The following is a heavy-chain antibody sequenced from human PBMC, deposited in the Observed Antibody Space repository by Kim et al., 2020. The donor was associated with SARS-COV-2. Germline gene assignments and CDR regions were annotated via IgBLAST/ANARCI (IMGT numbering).Heavy chain of an antibody. CDR1: GFIFSAYD. J-gene: IGHJ6*02. CDR3: ARGLRYTYPYGLDA. D-gene: IGHD3-16*02. CDR2: IGTLRDT. Sequence: GGSLRLSCTVSGFIFSAYDIHWVRQRTGRGLEWVSGIGTLRDTHFADSVKGRFTLSRDNDKNSVYLQMSGLTAGDTAEYYCARGLRYTYPYGLDAWGQGTTVTVSS. V-gene: IGHV3-13*04.